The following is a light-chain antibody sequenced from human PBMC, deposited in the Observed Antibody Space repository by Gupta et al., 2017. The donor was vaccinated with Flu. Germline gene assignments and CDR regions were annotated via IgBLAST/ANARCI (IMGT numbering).Light chain of an antibody. V-gene: IGKV3-20*01. CDR2: GTS. CDR1: QSVVSTY. J-gene: IGKJ3*01. Sequence: EVVFTQSPGTLSLSPGEGATISCRASQSVVSTYLAWYQQIPGQAHRLLIYGTSSRATGIPDRFSGSGSGTDFSLTISRVEPEDFAVYCCHQYGTSPFTFGPGTTVDVK. CDR3: HQYGTSPFT.